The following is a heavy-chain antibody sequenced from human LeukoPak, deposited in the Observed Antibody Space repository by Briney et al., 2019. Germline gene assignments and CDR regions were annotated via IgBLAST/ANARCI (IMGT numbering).Heavy chain of an antibody. CDR3: GXXXXSXXXXGWXPXXY. Sequence: XXVSGGSISSYYWSWIRQPPGKGLEWIGYIYYSGSTNYNPSLKSRVTISGDTSKNQFSLRLSSVTAADTAVYYCGXXXXSXXXXGWXPXXYWGQGTLXTVSS. CDR2: IYYSGST. J-gene: IGHJ4*02. V-gene: IGHV4-59*08. CDR1: GGSISSYY.